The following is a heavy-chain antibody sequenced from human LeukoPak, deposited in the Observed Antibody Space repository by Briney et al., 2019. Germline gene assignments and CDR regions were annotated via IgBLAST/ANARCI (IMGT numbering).Heavy chain of an antibody. CDR3: ARAIGGDHAMSAFDI. CDR1: GYTFTSYG. CDR2: ISAYNGNT. D-gene: IGHD2-21*02. Sequence: GASVKVSCKASGYTFTSYGISWVRQAPGQGLEWMGWISAYNGNTNYAQKLQGRVTMTTDTSTSTAYMELRSLRSDDTAVYYCARAIGGDHAMSAFDIWGQGTMVTVSS. V-gene: IGHV1-18*01. J-gene: IGHJ3*02.